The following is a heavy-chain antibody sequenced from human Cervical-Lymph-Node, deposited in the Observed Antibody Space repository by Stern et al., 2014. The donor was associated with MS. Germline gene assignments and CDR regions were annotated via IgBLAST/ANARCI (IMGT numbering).Heavy chain of an antibody. CDR1: VGSITNYY. Sequence: QVQLQQSCPGLVKPSETLSLTCTVSVGSITNYYWGWILQPPGKGLEWIGYIYYSGSTNYNPSLKSRVTISVDTSKNQFSLKLSSVTAADTAVYYCARDKGMFFLWGQGTLVTVSS. J-gene: IGHJ4*01. V-gene: IGHV4-59*01. CDR3: ARDKGMFFL. CDR2: IYYSGST. D-gene: IGHD2/OR15-2a*01.